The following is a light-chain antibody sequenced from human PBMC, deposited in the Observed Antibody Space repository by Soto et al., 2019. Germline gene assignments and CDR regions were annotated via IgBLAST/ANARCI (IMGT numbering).Light chain of an antibody. J-gene: IGKJ5*01. CDR1: QSVSTY. CDR2: DAS. CDR3: QQSYIMPIT. V-gene: IGKV1-39*01. Sequence: DIQMTQSPSSLSASVGDRVTITCRASQSVSTYLNWYQQKAGKVPKLLIYDASRLQSGVPSRFSGSGGGTDFTLTISRLQPEDFATYYCQQSYIMPITFGQGTRLEIK.